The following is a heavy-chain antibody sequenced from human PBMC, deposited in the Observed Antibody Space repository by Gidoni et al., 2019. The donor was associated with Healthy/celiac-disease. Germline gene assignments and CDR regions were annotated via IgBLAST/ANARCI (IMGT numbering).Heavy chain of an antibody. CDR2: INPNSGGT. D-gene: IGHD3-16*02. J-gene: IGHJ4*02. CDR1: GYTFTGYY. Sequence: QVQLVQSGAEVKKPGASVKVSCKASGYTFTGYYMHWVRQAPGQGLEWMGWINPNSGGTNYAQKFQGRVTMTRDTSISTAYMELSRLRSDDTAVYYCARESYDYIWGSYRWYYFDYWGQGTLVTVSS. V-gene: IGHV1-2*02. CDR3: ARESYDYIWGSYRWYYFDY.